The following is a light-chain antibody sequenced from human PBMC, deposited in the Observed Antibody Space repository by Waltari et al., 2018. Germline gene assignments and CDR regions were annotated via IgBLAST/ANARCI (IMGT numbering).Light chain of an antibody. Sequence: QSVLTHPPYVSASPGQRVTISCSGGSSNIGHDYVSWYRQFPGTATKLLIYENTERPSGIPGRFSGSKSGTAATLDITGLQAGDEADYYCGTWDSSLSGAVFGGGTHLTVL. J-gene: IGLJ7*01. CDR2: ENT. V-gene: IGLV1-51*02. CDR3: GTWDSSLSGAV. CDR1: SSNIGHDY.